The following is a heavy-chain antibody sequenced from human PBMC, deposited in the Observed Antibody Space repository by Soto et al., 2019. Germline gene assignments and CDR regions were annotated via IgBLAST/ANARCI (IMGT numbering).Heavy chain of an antibody. V-gene: IGHV3-15*02. CDR2: IKSKIDGGTT. CDR3: TTGSSSWYYYFSRDL. CDR1: GFKFSNAW. Sequence: QLVESGGALVKPGGSLRLSCAAYGFKFSNAWMSWVRQAPGKGPEWVARIKSKIDGGTTDYAAPVKGRFTISRHDSENMLYLQMNRLKTEDTAVYYCTTGSSSWYYYFSRDLWGQGTTVTVSS. D-gene: IGHD6-13*01. J-gene: IGHJ6*02.